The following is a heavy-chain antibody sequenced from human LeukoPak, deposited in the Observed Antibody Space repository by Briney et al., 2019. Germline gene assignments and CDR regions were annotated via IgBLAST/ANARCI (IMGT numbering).Heavy chain of an antibody. CDR2: ISYDGSNK. Sequence: PGGSLRLSCAASGFTFSSYGMHWVRQAPGKGLEWVAVISYDGSNKYYADSVKGRFTISRDNSKNTLYLQMNSLRAEDTAVYHCARATMVRGTYDYWGQGTLVTVSS. J-gene: IGHJ4*02. CDR3: ARATMVRGTYDY. D-gene: IGHD3-10*01. V-gene: IGHV3-30*19. CDR1: GFTFSSYG.